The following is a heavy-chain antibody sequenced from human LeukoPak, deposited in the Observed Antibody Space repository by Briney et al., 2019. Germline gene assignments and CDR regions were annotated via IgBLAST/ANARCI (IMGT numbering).Heavy chain of an antibody. D-gene: IGHD2-8*01. V-gene: IGHV1-3*01. CDR3: ASMRRCTNGVCYKGPSTLYYYYGMDV. CDR1: GYTFTSYA. J-gene: IGHJ6*02. CDR2: INAGNGNT. Sequence: ASVKVSCKAPGYTFTSYAMHWVRQAPGQRLEWMGWINAGNGNTKYSQKFQGRVTITRDTSASTAYMELSSLRSEDTAVYYCASMRRCTNGVCYKGPSTLYYYYGMDVWGQGTTVTVSS.